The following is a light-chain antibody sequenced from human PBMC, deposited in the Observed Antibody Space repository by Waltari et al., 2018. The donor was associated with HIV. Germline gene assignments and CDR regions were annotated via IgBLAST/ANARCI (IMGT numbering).Light chain of an antibody. J-gene: IGLJ3*02. CDR3: ATWDDSLRGRV. CDR1: DSNIGRNT. Sequence: QSVLTQPPSASGTPGQRVSIPCSGTDSNIGRNTVNWYQHLPGTAPKPLTYNNNERPSGVPDRFSGSKSGTSASLAISGLQSDDEANYYCATWDDSLRGRVFGGGTKLTVL. V-gene: IGLV1-44*01. CDR2: NNN.